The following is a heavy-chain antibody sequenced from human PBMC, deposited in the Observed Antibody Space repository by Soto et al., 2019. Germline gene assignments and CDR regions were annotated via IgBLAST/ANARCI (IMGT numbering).Heavy chain of an antibody. V-gene: IGHV3-48*03. J-gene: IGHJ4*02. Sequence: GGSLRLSCAASGFAFSNYEMNWVRQAPGKGLGWVSYISLSGSTIYYADSVKGRFTISRDDAKNSLYLQMDSLRADDTAVYYCARESFSASPNFFDYWGQGTLVTVSS. D-gene: IGHD3-3*02. CDR2: ISLSGSTI. CDR1: GFAFSNYE. CDR3: ARESFSASPNFFDY.